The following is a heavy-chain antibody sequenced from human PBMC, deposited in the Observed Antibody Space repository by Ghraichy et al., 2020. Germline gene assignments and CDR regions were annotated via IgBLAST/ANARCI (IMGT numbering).Heavy chain of an antibody. CDR1: GFTFNIYG. Sequence: GGSLRLSCAASGFTFNIYGMNWVRQAPGKGLEWVLYISSTSSAMYYADSVKGRFTISRDNAKNSLYLQMNSLRDEDTAVYYCASNLPPMDWGQGTLVTVSP. J-gene: IGHJ4*02. CDR2: ISSTSSAM. CDR3: ASNLPPMD. V-gene: IGHV3-48*02. D-gene: IGHD5-24*01.